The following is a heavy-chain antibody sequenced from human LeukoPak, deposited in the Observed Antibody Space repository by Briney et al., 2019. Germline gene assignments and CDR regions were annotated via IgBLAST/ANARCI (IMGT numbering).Heavy chain of an antibody. CDR1: GSSISSSSSY. Sequence: PSETLSLTCTVSGSSISSSSSYWGWIRQPPGKGLEWIGIIYYSGSTYYNPSLKSRVTISVDTSKNQFSLKLNSVTAADTAVYYCASLVVVAATPHLGPWGQGTLVTVSS. J-gene: IGHJ5*02. CDR3: ASLVVVAATPHLGP. V-gene: IGHV4-39*01. CDR2: IYYSGST. D-gene: IGHD2-15*01.